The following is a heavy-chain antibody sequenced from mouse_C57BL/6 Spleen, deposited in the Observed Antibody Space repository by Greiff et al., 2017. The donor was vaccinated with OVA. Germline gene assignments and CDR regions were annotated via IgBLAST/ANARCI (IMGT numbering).Heavy chain of an antibody. Sequence: QVQLQQSGAELVRPGASVKMSCKASGYTFTSYNMHWVKQTPRQGLEWIGAIYPGNGDTSYNQKFKGKATLTVDKSSSTAYMQLSSLTSEDSAVYFCARWGQGYDYGGYYYAMDYWGQGTSVTVSS. CDR1: GYTFTSYN. D-gene: IGHD2-4*01. J-gene: IGHJ4*01. V-gene: IGHV1-12*01. CDR2: IYPGNGDT. CDR3: ARWGQGYDYGGYYYAMDY.